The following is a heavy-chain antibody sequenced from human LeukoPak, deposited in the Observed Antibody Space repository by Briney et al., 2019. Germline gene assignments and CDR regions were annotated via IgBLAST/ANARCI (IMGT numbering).Heavy chain of an antibody. D-gene: IGHD5-18*01. CDR3: ARVARTTMDLYFDY. CDR2: IYYSGNT. CDR1: GGSFSGYY. Sequence: SETLSLTCAVYGGSFSGYYWSWIRQPPGKGLEWIGYIYYSGNTNYNPSLKSRVTISVDTSKNQFSLKLSSVSAADTAIYYCARVARTTMDLYFDYWGQGILVTVSS. J-gene: IGHJ4*02. V-gene: IGHV4-59*01.